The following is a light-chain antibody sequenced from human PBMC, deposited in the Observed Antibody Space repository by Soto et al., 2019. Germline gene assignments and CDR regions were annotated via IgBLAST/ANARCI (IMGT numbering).Light chain of an antibody. CDR2: AAS. V-gene: IGKV1-6*01. J-gene: IGKJ1*01. CDR3: LQDYIYPWT. Sequence: AIQVTQSPSSLSASVGDRVTITCRASQDIRNDLGWYQHKPGRAPKLLIYAASSLQSGVPSRFSGSGSGTDFTLTISSLQPEDFATYYCLQDYIYPWTFGQGTKVEIK. CDR1: QDIRND.